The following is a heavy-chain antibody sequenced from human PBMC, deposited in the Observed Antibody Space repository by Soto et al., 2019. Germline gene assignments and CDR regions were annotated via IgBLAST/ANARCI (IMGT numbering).Heavy chain of an antibody. CDR1: GFSLSTSGVG. V-gene: IGHV2-5*01. Sequence: QITLKESGPTLVKPTQTLTLTCTFSGFSLSTSGVGVGWIRQPPGKALGCFALIYWNDDKRYSPSLKSRLTITKDTSKNQVVLTMTNMDPVDTATYYCAHRRYYYGSGSDDAFDIWGQGTMVTVSS. CDR2: IYWNDDK. CDR3: AHRRYYYGSGSDDAFDI. J-gene: IGHJ3*02. D-gene: IGHD3-10*01.